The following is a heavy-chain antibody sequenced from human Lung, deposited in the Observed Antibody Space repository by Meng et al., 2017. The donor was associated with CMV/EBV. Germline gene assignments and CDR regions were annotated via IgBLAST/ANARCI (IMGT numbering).Heavy chain of an antibody. CDR3: AKADIVVVPAGAFDI. CDR1: GFTFDDYA. CDR2: ISWNSGSI. Sequence: SCAASGFTFDDYAMHWVRQAPGKGLEWVSGISWNSGSIGYADSVKGRFTISRDNAKNSLYLQMNSLRAEDTALYYCAKADIVVVPAGAFDIWGKGXWSPSPQ. V-gene: IGHV3-9*01. D-gene: IGHD2-2*01. J-gene: IGHJ3*02.